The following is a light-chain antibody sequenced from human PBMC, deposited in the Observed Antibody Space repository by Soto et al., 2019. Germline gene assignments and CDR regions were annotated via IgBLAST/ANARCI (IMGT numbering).Light chain of an antibody. CDR3: QQYGSSPPTWT. Sequence: EIVLTQSPGTLSLSPGERATLACRASHSVSSSYLAWYQQKPGQATSLLLYGASSRATGIPDRFIGSGSGTDFTLTISRLEPEDFAVYYCQQYGSSPPTWTFGQGTKVDNK. V-gene: IGKV3-20*01. CDR2: GAS. J-gene: IGKJ1*01. CDR1: HSVSSSY.